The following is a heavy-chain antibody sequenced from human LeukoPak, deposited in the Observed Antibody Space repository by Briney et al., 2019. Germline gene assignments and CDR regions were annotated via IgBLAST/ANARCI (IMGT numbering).Heavy chain of an antibody. D-gene: IGHD1-26*01. J-gene: IGHJ6*03. V-gene: IGHV3-7*01. CDR1: GFTFSSYW. CDR2: IKQDGSEK. Sequence: QPGGSLRLSCAGSGFTFSSYWMSWVRQAPGKGLEWVANIKQDGSEKYYVDSVKGRFTISRDNAKNSLYLQMSSLRAEDTAVYYCARRKFSGSYSSYYYYYYMDVWGKGTTVTVSS. CDR3: ARRKFSGSYSSYYYYYYMDV.